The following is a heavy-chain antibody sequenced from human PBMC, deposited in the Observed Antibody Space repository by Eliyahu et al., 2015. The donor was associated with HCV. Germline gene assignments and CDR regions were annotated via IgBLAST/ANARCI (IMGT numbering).Heavy chain of an antibody. V-gene: IGHV2-70*01. Sequence: QVTLRESGPALVKPTXTLTLTCXFSXFXPSPSGMCVXXIRQPPGXALEWLAXIDWDDDKYYSTSLKTRLTISKDTSKNQVVLTMTNMDPVDTATYYCARTSLEPYYYGMDVWGQGTTVTVSS. D-gene: IGHD1-1*01. CDR2: IDWDDDK. CDR1: XFXPSPSGMC. J-gene: IGHJ6*02. CDR3: ARTSLEPYYYGMDV.